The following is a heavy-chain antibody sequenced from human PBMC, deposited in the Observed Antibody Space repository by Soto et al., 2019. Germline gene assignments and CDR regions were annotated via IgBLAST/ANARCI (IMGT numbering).Heavy chain of an antibody. CDR2: INHSGNT. D-gene: IGHD6-6*01. CDR3: ALLYSSSSFYYYGMDV. J-gene: IGHJ6*02. CDR1: GGSFSGYY. V-gene: IGHV4-34*01. Sequence: SETLSLTCAVYGGSFSGYYWSWIRQPPGKGLEWIGEINHSGNTNYNPSLKSRVTISVDTSKNQFSLKLSSVTAADTAVYYCALLYSSSSFYYYGMDVWGQGTTVSVSS.